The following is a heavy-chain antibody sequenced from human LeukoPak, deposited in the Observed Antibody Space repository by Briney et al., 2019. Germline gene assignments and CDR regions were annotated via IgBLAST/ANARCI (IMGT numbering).Heavy chain of an antibody. CDR1: GFTFNDYA. CDR2: ISWDGLNT. J-gene: IGHJ4*02. CDR3: VKEASPYGGGYSWGGSAYFDN. Sequence: TGGSLRLSCAASGFTFNDYAMHWVRQVPGQGLEWVSLISWDGLNTDYADSVKGRFSISRDNSKNSLYLQMNSLRVEDTALYYCVKEASPYGGGYSWGGSAYFDNWGQGTQVIVSS. D-gene: IGHD3-3*01. V-gene: IGHV3-43D*04.